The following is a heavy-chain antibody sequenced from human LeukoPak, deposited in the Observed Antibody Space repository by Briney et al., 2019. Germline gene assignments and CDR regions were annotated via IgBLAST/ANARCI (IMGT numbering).Heavy chain of an antibody. V-gene: IGHV3-23*01. Sequence: PGGSLRLSCAASGFTFSSYWMHWVRQAPGKGLVWVSAISGSGGSTYYADSVKGRFTISRDNSKNTLYLQMNSLRAEDTAVYYCAKGDTTWELPHDCWGRGTLVTVSS. CDR2: ISGSGGST. CDR1: GFTFSSYW. J-gene: IGHJ4*02. D-gene: IGHD1-26*01. CDR3: AKGDTTWELPHDC.